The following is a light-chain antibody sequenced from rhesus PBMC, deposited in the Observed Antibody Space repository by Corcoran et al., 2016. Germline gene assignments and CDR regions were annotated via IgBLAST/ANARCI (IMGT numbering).Light chain of an antibody. CDR3: QQYSNWPRT. CDR2: VAS. Sequence: EIVLTQSPATLSLSPGERATLSCRASQSVSSGFAWYQQKPGQAPRLLIYVASSRATGIPDRFSGSGSGTEFTLTISSLEPEDFAVYYCQQYSNWPRTFGQGTKVEIK. CDR1: QSVSSG. J-gene: IGKJ1*01. V-gene: IGKV3-42*02.